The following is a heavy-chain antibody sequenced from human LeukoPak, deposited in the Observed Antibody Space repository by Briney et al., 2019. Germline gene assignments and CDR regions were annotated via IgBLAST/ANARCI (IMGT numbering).Heavy chain of an antibody. J-gene: IGHJ4*02. CDR1: GGSITSRSYY. Sequence: SETLSLTCTVSGGSITSRSYYWGWIRQPPGKGLEWIGSIYYSGSTYYNPSLKSRVTISVDTSKNQFSLKLSSVTAADTVVYYCARHPGLTYFDYWGRGTLVTVSS. CDR2: IYYSGST. CDR3: ARHPGLTYFDY. V-gene: IGHV4-39*01.